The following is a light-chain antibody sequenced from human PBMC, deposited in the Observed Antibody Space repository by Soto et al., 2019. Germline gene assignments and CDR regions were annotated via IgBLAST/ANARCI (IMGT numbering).Light chain of an antibody. Sequence: EIVMTQSPATLSVSPGERATLSCRASQSVSSDLAWYQQKPGQAPRLLIYGASTRATGIPARFSGSGSGTEFTLTISSLQSEDFAVYYCHQYVNWQWTFCQGTKVEIK. CDR3: HQYVNWQWT. CDR1: QSVSSD. CDR2: GAS. V-gene: IGKV3-15*01. J-gene: IGKJ1*01.